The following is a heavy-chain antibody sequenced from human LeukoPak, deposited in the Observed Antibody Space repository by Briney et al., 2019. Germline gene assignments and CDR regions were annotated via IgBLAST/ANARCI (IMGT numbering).Heavy chain of an antibody. V-gene: IGHV3-7*01. CDR2: IKQDGSEK. CDR3: VRDYLGY. CDR1: GFTFSSYW. D-gene: IGHD3-16*01. Sequence: GWSLRLSCAASGFTFSSYWMSWVRQAPGKGPEWVANIKQDGSEKNYVDSVKGRFTISRDNAKDSLYLQMNSLRAEDTAMYYCVRDYLGYWGQGTLVTVSS. J-gene: IGHJ4*02.